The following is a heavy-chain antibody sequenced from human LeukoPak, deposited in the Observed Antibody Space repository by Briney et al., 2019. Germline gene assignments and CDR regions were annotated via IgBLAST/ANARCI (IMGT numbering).Heavy chain of an antibody. Sequence: PGRSLRLSCAASGFTFGSYAMHWVRQAPGKGLEWVSYISSIDSTIYYADSVQGRFTIPRDNAKNSLYLLMNSLRAEDTAVYYCARDLDGAVAFDIWGQGTMVTVSS. CDR2: ISSIDSTI. D-gene: IGHD1-1*01. CDR3: ARDLDGAVAFDI. V-gene: IGHV3-48*04. J-gene: IGHJ3*02. CDR1: GFTFGSYA.